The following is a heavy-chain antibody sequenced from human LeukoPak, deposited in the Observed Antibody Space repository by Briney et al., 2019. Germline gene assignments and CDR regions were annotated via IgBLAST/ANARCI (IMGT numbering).Heavy chain of an antibody. CDR2: INWNGGST. CDR1: GFTFDDYG. CDR3: AREHDYGDSDDAFDI. J-gene: IGHJ3*02. V-gene: IGHV3-20*04. Sequence: GGSLRLSCAASGFTFDDYGMSWVRQAPGKGLEWVSGINWNGGSTGYADSVKGRFTIYRDNAKNSLYLQMNSLRAEDTALYYCAREHDYGDSDDAFDIWGQGTMVTVSS. D-gene: IGHD4-17*01.